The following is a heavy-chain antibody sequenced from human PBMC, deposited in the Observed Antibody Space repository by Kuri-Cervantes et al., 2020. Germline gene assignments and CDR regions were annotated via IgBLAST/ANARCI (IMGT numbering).Heavy chain of an antibody. Sequence: SETLSLTCAVCGGSFSTYYWSWIRQPPGKGLEWIGEINHRGSTNYNPSLKSRVTISVDTSKNQFSLKLTSVTAADTAVYYCARGRGRADYNFWSGYSSAPSYFDYWGQGTLVTVSS. D-gene: IGHD3-3*01. J-gene: IGHJ4*02. V-gene: IGHV4-34*01. CDR1: GGSFSTYY. CDR2: INHRGST. CDR3: ARGRGRADYNFWSGYSSAPSYFDY.